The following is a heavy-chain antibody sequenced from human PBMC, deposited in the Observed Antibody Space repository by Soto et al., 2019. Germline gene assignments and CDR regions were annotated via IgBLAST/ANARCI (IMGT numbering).Heavy chain of an antibody. J-gene: IGHJ4*02. CDR2: ISGSGGST. Sequence: GGSLRLSCAASGFTFSSYAMSWVRQSPGKGLEWVSAISGSGGSTYYADSVKGRFTISRDNSKNTLYLQMNSLRAEDTAVYYCAKDGRHHYDTNGYWGQGTLVTVSS. CDR3: AKDGRHHYDTNGY. CDR1: GFTFSSYA. V-gene: IGHV3-23*01. D-gene: IGHD3-22*01.